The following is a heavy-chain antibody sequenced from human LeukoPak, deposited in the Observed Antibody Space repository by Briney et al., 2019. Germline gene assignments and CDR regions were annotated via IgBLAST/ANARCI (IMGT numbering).Heavy chain of an antibody. CDR3: ARDSGTNFDY. CDR1: GFTFSSYA. D-gene: IGHD2-8*01. V-gene: IGHV3-30-3*01. J-gene: IGHJ4*02. CDR2: ISYDGSNK. Sequence: TGGSLRLSCAASGFTFSSYAMPWVRQTPGKGLEWVAVISYDGSNKYYADSVKGRFTISRDNSKNTLYLQMNSLRAEDTAVYYCARDSGTNFDYWGQGTLVTVSS.